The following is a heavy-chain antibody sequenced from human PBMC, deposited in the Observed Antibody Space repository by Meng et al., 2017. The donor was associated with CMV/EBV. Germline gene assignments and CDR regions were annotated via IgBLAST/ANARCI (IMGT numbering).Heavy chain of an antibody. Sequence: QGEVPELGPGLVNPSQTLSLSCTVSGCSIGSGDSYWSWIRQPPGKGLEWIGYIYYSGSTYYNPSLKSRVTISVDTSKNQFSLKLSSVTAADTAVYYCAREGDNPFDYWGQGTLVTVSS. D-gene: IGHD2-21*02. CDR3: AREGDNPFDY. CDR1: GCSIGSGDSY. CDR2: IYYSGST. J-gene: IGHJ4*02. V-gene: IGHV4-30-4*08.